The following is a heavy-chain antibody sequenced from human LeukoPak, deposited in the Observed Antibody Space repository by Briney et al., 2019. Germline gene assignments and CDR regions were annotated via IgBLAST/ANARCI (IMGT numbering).Heavy chain of an antibody. V-gene: IGHV3-23*01. J-gene: IGHJ4*02. CDR3: ANTPTVTTPPEY. Sequence: GGSLRLSCAASGFTFSSYAMSRVRQAPGKGLEWVSTISTSGGGTYYADSVKGRFTISRDNSKNTLYLQMNSLRAEDTAVYYCANTPTVTTPPEYWGQGTLVTVSS. D-gene: IGHD4-17*01. CDR2: ISTSGGGT. CDR1: GFTFSSYA.